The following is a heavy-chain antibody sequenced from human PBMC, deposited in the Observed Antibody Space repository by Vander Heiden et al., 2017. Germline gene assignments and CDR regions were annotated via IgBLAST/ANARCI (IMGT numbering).Heavy chain of an antibody. J-gene: IGHJ4*02. CDR1: GFTFGAYA. D-gene: IGHD3-22*01. CDR3: SLKYYYDSSGFSHFDY. V-gene: IGHV3-49*05. CDR2: IGSKAYGGTT. Sequence: QLVESGGGLVKHGRSLRLSCTASGFTFGAYAMSWFRQAPGKGLEWVGFIGSKAYGGTTEYAASVKGRFTISRDDSKSIAYLQMNSLKTEDTAVYYCSLKYYYDSSGFSHFDYWGQGTLVTVSS.